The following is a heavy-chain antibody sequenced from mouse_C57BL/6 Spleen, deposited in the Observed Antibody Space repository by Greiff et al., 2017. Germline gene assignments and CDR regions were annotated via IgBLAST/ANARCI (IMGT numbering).Heavy chain of an antibody. J-gene: IGHJ2*01. Sequence: QVQLKQPGAELVMPGASVKLSCKASGYTFTSYWMHWVKQRPGQGLEWIGEIDPSDSYTNYNQKFKGKSTLTVDKSSSTAYMQLSSLTSEDSAVYYCARSYYGSSLDDWGQGTTLTVSS. CDR2: IDPSDSYT. V-gene: IGHV1-69*01. CDR1: GYTFTSYW. D-gene: IGHD1-1*01. CDR3: ARSYYGSSLDD.